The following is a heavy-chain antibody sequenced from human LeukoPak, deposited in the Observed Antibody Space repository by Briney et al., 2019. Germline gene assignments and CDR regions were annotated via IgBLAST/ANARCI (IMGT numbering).Heavy chain of an antibody. CDR3: ARGHASSGYYFFDY. Sequence: GGSLRLSCAASGFTFSSYSMNWVRQAPGKGLEWVSSISSSSNYIYYADSVKGRFTISRDNAKNSLYLQMNSLRAEDTAVYYCARGHASSGYYFFDYWGQGTLVTVSS. CDR1: GFTFSSYS. V-gene: IGHV3-21*01. D-gene: IGHD3-22*01. CDR2: ISSSSNYI. J-gene: IGHJ4*02.